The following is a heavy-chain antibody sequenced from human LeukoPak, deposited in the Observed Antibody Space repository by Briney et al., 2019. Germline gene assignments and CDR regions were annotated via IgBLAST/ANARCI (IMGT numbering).Heavy chain of an antibody. V-gene: IGHV1-18*04. CDR2: ISAYNGNT. J-gene: IGHJ3*02. CDR1: GYIFSGYH. Sequence: ASVKVSCKASGYIFSGYHMHWVRQAPGQGLEWMGWISAYNGNTNYAQKLQGRVTMTTDTSTSTAYMELRSLRSDDTAVYYCAVGARSNAFDIWGQGTMVTVSS. D-gene: IGHD1-26*01. CDR3: AVGARSNAFDI.